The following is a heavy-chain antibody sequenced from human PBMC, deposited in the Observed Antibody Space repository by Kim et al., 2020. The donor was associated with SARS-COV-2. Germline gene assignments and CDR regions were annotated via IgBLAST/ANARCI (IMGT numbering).Heavy chain of an antibody. CDR1: GYTFTSYG. V-gene: IGHV1-18*01. CDR2: ISAYNGNT. CDR3: ARIGQGYCSSTSCYGLGYYYYMDV. D-gene: IGHD2-2*01. J-gene: IGHJ6*03. Sequence: ASVKVSCKASGYTFTSYGISWVRQAPGQGLEWMGWISAYNGNTNYAQKLQGRVTMTTDTSTSTAYMELRSLRSDDTAVYYCARIGQGYCSSTSCYGLGYYYYMDVWGKGTPVTVSS.